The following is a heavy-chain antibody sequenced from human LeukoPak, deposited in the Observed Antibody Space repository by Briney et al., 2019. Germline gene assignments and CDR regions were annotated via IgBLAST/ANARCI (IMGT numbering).Heavy chain of an antibody. J-gene: IGHJ3*02. V-gene: IGHV3-30*18. CDR3: AKHITAALKDAFDI. CDR2: ISNDESDK. CDR1: GFTFSSYR. Sequence: QAGRSLRLSCAASGFTFSSYRMHWVRQSPAKGLEWVAIISNDESDKYYRDSVKGRFAISRDNSQNTLYLQMDSLRAEDTAVYYCAKHITAALKDAFDIWGQGTMVTVSS. D-gene: IGHD6-25*01.